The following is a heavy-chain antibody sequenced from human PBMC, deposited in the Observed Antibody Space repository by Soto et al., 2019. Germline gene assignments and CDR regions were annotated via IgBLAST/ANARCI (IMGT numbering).Heavy chain of an antibody. J-gene: IGHJ2*01. D-gene: IGHD3-10*01. CDR2: VFPMFGTE. Sequence: QVQLVQSGAEVKKPGSSVKVSCKASGGTFKNYAVTWVRLAPGQGLQWMGGVFPMFGTERYAERFQGRVTITADDSTAYMELRSLISEDTALYYCARSVSGVHWYFDLWGRGTQVTVSS. CDR1: GGTFKNYA. CDR3: ARSVSGVHWYFDL. V-gene: IGHV1-69*01.